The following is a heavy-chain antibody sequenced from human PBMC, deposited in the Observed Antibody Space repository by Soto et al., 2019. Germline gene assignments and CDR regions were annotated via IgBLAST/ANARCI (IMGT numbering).Heavy chain of an antibody. Sequence: EVQLLESGGGLVQPGGSLRLSCAASGFTFSSYAMSWVRQAPGKGLEWVSAISGSGGSTYYAASVKGRFTISRDNSKNTLYLQMNSLRAEDTAVYYCATRGRWNYGGDFDYWGQGTLVTVSS. V-gene: IGHV3-23*01. D-gene: IGHD1-7*01. CDR1: GFTFSSYA. CDR2: ISGSGGST. CDR3: ATRGRWNYGGDFDY. J-gene: IGHJ4*02.